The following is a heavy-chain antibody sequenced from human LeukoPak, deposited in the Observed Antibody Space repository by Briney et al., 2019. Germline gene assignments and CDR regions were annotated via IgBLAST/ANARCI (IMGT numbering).Heavy chain of an antibody. CDR2: ISSSSYI. V-gene: IGHV3-21*01. Sequence: PGGSLRLSCAASGFTFSSYSMNWVRQAPGKGLEWVSSISSSSYIYYAESVKGRFTISRDNAKNSLYLQMNSLRAEDTAVYYCATSAFDYWGQGTLVTVSS. J-gene: IGHJ4*02. CDR3: ATSAFDY. CDR1: GFTFSSYS.